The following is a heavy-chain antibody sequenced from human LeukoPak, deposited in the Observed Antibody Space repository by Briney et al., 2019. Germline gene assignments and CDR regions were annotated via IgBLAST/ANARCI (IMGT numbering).Heavy chain of an antibody. CDR1: GYSFTSYW. V-gene: IGHV5-10-1*01. CDR2: IDPSDSYT. J-gene: IGHJ4*02. Sequence: GESLRISCKGSGYSFTSYWISWVRQVPGKGLEWMGRIDPSDSYTNYSPSFQGHVTISADKSISTAYLQWSSLKASDTAMYYCARYGSGSYPFDYWGQGTLVTVSS. CDR3: ARYGSGSYPFDY. D-gene: IGHD3-10*01.